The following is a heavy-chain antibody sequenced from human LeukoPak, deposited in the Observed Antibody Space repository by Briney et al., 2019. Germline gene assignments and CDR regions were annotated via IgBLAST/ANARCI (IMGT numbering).Heavy chain of an antibody. Sequence: PGGSLRLSCAASGFTFSSYGMHWVRQAPGKGLEWVAVISYDGSNKYYADSVKGRFTISRDNSKNTLYLQMNSLRAEDTAVYYCAKAAVTLVGAHYFDYWGQGTLVTVSS. V-gene: IGHV3-30*18. CDR3: AKAAVTLVGAHYFDY. CDR2: ISYDGSNK. J-gene: IGHJ4*02. D-gene: IGHD1-26*01. CDR1: GFTFSSYG.